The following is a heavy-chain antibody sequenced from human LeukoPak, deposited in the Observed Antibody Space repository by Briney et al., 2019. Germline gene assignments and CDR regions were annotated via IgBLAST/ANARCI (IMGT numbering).Heavy chain of an antibody. Sequence: PGGPLRLSCATSGFTFTIFGINWVRQAPGKGPEWVSYIDARSGITYYADSVQGRFTISRDNAKESVFLRMNGLRVDDTAVYYCARTYDFGRGPPGDAFDNWGQGTPVIVSS. J-gene: IGHJ3*02. CDR3: ARTYDFGRGPPGDAFDN. CDR2: IDARSGIT. V-gene: IGHV3-48*01. CDR1: GFTFTIFG. D-gene: IGHD3-3*01.